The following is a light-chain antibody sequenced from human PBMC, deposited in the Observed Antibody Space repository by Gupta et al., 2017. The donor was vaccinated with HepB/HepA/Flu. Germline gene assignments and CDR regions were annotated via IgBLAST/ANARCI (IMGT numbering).Light chain of an antibody. CDR2: EVT. Sequence: QSALTQPASVSGAPGQSITISCTGTSSDVGRYDLVAGYQQHPGKAPKLLIYEVTKRPSGVSNRFSASKSGNTASLTTSGLQAEDEADDVCCSYEQSRTFVIFGGGTKLTVL. V-gene: IGLV2-23*02. CDR3: CSYEQSRTFVI. J-gene: IGLJ2*01. CDR1: SSDVGRYDL.